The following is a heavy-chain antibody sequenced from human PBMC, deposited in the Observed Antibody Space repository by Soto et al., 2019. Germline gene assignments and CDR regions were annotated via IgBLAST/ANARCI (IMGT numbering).Heavy chain of an antibody. CDR3: AKEIAVAGIAFRASAFDI. CDR1: GFTFSNYA. J-gene: IGHJ3*02. D-gene: IGHD6-19*01. V-gene: IGHV3-23*01. Sequence: EVQLLESGGGLVQPGGSLRLSCAASGFTFSNYAMSWVRQAPGKGLEWVSSISGSGDNSYYADSVKGRLTISRDNSKNTLYLQMNSLRDADTAVYYCAKEIAVAGIAFRASAFDIWCQGTMVTVSS. CDR2: ISGSGDNS.